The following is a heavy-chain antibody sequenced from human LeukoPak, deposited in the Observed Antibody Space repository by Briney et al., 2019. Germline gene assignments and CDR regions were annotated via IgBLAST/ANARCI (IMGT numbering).Heavy chain of an antibody. Sequence: PSETLSLTCTVSGGSISNYYWSWIRQPPGKGLEWIEYIYYSGSTNYNPSLKSRVTISVDTSKNQFSLKLGSVTAADTALYYCARRGIAAAGYDYWGQGTLVTVSS. J-gene: IGHJ4*02. D-gene: IGHD6-13*01. CDR2: IYYSGST. V-gene: IGHV4-59*08. CDR3: ARRGIAAAGYDY. CDR1: GGSISNYY.